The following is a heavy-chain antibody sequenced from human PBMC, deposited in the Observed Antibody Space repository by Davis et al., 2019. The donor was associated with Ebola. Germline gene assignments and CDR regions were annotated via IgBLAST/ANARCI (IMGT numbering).Heavy chain of an antibody. CDR1: GYTFTGHY. V-gene: IGHV1-2*04. CDR3: ARGITMICDY. CDR2: IKPNSGGT. Sequence: AASVKVSCKASGYTFTGHYMHWVRQAPGQGLEWMGWIKPNSGGTNYAQKFQGWVTMTRDTSISTAYMELSRLRSDDTAVYYCARGITMICDYWGQGTLVTVSS. D-gene: IGHD3-22*01. J-gene: IGHJ4*02.